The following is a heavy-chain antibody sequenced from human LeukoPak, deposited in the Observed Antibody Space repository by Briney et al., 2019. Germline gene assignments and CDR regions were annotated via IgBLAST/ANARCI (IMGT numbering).Heavy chain of an antibody. Sequence: GGSLRLSCVGSGFTSIAYALTWARQAPGKGLEWVSGISGGGVTTYYADSVKGRFTISRDNSKNTLYLQMNSLRAEDTAVYYCAKADYYYYGMDVWGQGTTVTVSS. CDR2: ISGGGVTT. V-gene: IGHV3-23*01. J-gene: IGHJ6*02. CDR3: AKADYYYYGMDV. CDR1: GFTSIAYA.